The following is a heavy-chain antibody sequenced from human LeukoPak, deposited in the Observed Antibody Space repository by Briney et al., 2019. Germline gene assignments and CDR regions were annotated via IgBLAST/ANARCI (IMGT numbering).Heavy chain of an antibody. CDR3: ARAPYCSGGSCHPGSYYYYMDV. V-gene: IGHV4-34*01. D-gene: IGHD2-15*01. CDR1: GGSFSGYY. J-gene: IGHJ6*03. Sequence: SETLSLTCAVYGGSFSGYYWSWIRQPPGKGLEWIGEINHSGSTNYNPSLKSRVTISVDTSKNQFSLKLSSVTAADTAVYYCARAPYCSGGSCHPGSYYYYMDVWGKGTTVTVSS. CDR2: INHSGST.